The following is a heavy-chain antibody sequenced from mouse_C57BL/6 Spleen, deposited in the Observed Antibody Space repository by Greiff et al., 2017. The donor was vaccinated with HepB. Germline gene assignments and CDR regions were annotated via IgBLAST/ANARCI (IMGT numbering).Heavy chain of an antibody. Sequence: QVQLQQPGAELVKPGASVKLSCKASGYTFTSYWMHWVKQRPGRGLEWIGRIDPNSGGTKYNEKFKSKATLTVDKPSSTAYMQLSSLTSEDSAVYYCARYREKKLGDYYAMDYWGQGTSVTVSS. CDR1: GYTFTSYW. CDR2: IDPNSGGT. D-gene: IGHD4-1*01. V-gene: IGHV1-72*01. CDR3: ARYREKKLGDYYAMDY. J-gene: IGHJ4*01.